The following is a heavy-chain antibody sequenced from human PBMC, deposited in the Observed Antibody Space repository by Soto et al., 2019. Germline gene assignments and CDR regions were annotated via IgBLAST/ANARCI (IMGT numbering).Heavy chain of an antibody. Sequence: QVQLVQSGAEMKKPGSSVKVSCKASGGTFSSYTISWVRQAPGQGLEWMGRIIPILGIANYAQKFQGRVTITADKSTSTAYMELSSLRSEDTAVYYCARDPDSGYDYWFDPWGQGTLVTVSS. CDR3: ARDPDSGYDYWFDP. CDR2: IIPILGIA. CDR1: GGTFSSYT. J-gene: IGHJ5*02. V-gene: IGHV1-69*08. D-gene: IGHD5-12*01.